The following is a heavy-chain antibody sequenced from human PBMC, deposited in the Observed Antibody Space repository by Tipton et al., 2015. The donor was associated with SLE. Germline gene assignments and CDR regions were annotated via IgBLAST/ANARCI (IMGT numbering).Heavy chain of an antibody. Sequence: SLRLSCAASGFTFSSYGMHWVRQAPGKGLEWVAVIWYDGSNKYYADSVKGRFTISRDNSKNTLYLQMNSLRAEDTAVYYCAPVLTGYYGMDVWGQGTTVTVSS. D-gene: IGHD4/OR15-4a*01. CDR3: APVLTGYYGMDV. CDR2: IWYDGSNK. V-gene: IGHV3-33*01. J-gene: IGHJ6*02. CDR1: GFTFSSYG.